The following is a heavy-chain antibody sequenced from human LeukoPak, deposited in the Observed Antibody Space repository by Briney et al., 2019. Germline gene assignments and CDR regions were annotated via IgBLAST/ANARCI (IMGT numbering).Heavy chain of an antibody. D-gene: IGHD1-26*01. J-gene: IGHJ4*02. Sequence: GGSLRLSCAASGFTFSSYAMSWVRQAPGKGLEWVSAISGSGGSTYYADSVKGRFTISRDNSKNTLYLQMNSLRAEDTAVYYCAKNLNVVVGATSGYWGQGTLVTVSS. CDR2: ISGSGGST. V-gene: IGHV3-23*01. CDR1: GFTFSSYA. CDR3: AKNLNVVVGATSGY.